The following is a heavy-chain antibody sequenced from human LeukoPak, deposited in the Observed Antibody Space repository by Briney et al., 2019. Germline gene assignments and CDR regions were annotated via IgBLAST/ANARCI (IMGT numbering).Heavy chain of an antibody. Sequence: GGSLRPSCAPSGFTFTSYTMNWVRQAPGKGLEWVSSIRSSSSYIYYADSVKGRFTISRDNAKNSLYLQMNSLRAEDTAVYYCAREKQYYYDSSGYPNCYDYWGQGTLVTVSS. J-gene: IGHJ4*02. CDR2: IRSSSSYI. D-gene: IGHD3-22*01. CDR3: AREKQYYYDSSGYPNCYDY. V-gene: IGHV3-21*01. CDR1: GFTFTSYT.